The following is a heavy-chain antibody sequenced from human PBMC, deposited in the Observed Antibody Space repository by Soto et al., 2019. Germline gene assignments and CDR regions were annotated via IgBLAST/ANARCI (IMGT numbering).Heavy chain of an antibody. CDR3: AKSLAVAAGWFDP. D-gene: IGHD6-19*01. CDR2: ISHDGSNE. J-gene: IGHJ5*02. CDR1: GFTFNTYG. V-gene: IGHV3-30*18. Sequence: GGSLRLSCAASGFTFNTYGMHWVRQAPGKGLEWVAFISHDGSNEYYADSVKGRFTISRDNSKNTVFLQMNSLRGEDTAVYYCAKSLAVAAGWFDPWGQGALVTV.